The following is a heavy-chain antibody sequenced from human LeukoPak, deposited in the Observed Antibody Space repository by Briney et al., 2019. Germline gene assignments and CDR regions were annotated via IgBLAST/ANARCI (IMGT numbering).Heavy chain of an antibody. CDR3: ARGPYGSSGSPDAFDI. J-gene: IGHJ3*02. Sequence: PGGSLRLSCAPSGFTFSSYAMHWVRQAPGKGLEWVAVISYDGSNKYYADSVKGRLTISRDNSKNTLYLQMNSLRAEDTAVYYCARGPYGSSGSPDAFDIWGQGTMVTVSS. V-gene: IGHV3-30*14. CDR1: GFTFSSYA. D-gene: IGHD3-10*01. CDR2: ISYDGSNK.